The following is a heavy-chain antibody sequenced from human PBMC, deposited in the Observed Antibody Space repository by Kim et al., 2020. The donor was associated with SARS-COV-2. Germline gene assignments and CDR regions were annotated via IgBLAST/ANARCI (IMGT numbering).Heavy chain of an antibody. Sequence: AASVNVRFTISRENSKTTLYLQMNSLRAEDTAVYYCAKGGYSSSWYHFDYWGQGTLVTVSS. J-gene: IGHJ4*02. CDR3: AKGGYSSSWYHFDY. D-gene: IGHD6-13*01. V-gene: IGHV3-23*01.